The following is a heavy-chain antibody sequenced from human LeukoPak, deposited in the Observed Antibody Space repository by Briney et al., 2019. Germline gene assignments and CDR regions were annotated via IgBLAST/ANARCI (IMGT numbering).Heavy chain of an antibody. CDR3: ARDVPPPYYYDSSGYYPDH. Sequence: GGSLRLSCAASGFTFSSYWMSWVRQAPGKGLEWVANIKQDGSEKYYVDSVKGRFTISRDNAKNSLYLQMNSLRAEDTAVYYCARDVPPPYYYDSSGYYPDHWGQGTLVTVSS. J-gene: IGHJ4*02. CDR2: IKQDGSEK. CDR1: GFTFSSYW. V-gene: IGHV3-7*01. D-gene: IGHD3-22*01.